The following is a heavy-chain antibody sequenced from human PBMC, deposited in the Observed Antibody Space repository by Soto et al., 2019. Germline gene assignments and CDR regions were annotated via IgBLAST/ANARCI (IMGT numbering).Heavy chain of an antibody. CDR3: ARDRPKNDYYYYGMDV. CDR1: GGSIYTYY. Sequence: SATLSLTCNVSGGSIYTYYWSWIRQHPGKGLEWIGYIYYSGSTYYNPSLKSRVTISVDTSKNQFSLKLSSVTAADTAVYYCARDRPKNDYYYYGMDVWGQGTTVTVSS. J-gene: IGHJ6*02. V-gene: IGHV4-59*06. CDR2: IYYSGST.